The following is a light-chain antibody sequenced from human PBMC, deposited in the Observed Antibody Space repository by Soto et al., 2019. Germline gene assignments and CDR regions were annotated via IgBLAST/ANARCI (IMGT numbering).Light chain of an antibody. V-gene: IGKV1-39*01. J-gene: IGKJ1*01. Sequence: DIQMTQSPSSLSASVGDRVTITCRASQTMSSYLNWYQQKPGKAPKLLISAASSLQSGVPSRFSGSGSGTDFTLTISSLRPEDSATYYCQQSYSTPPTFGQGTKVEIK. CDR2: AAS. CDR1: QTMSSY. CDR3: QQSYSTPPT.